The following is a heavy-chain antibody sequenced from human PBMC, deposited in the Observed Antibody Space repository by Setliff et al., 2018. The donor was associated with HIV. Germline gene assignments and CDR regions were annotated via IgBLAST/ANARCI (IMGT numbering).Heavy chain of an antibody. J-gene: IGHJ4*01. CDR2: ISHSGTT. CDR1: SESLRGFY. CDR3: SREGPFHQTTHINNLFADN. V-gene: IGHV4-34*01. D-gene: IGHD1-1*01. Sequence: SETLSLTFGVFSESLRGFYWSWIRQAPGKGLEWIGDISHSGTTSYKPSLKSRVTISLDTSKKELSLRLTSVTAADTAIYFCSREGPFHQTTHINNLFADNWGQGTLVTVSS.